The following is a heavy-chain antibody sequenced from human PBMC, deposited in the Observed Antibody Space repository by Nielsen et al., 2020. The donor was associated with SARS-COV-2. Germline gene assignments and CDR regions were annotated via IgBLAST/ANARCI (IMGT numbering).Heavy chain of an antibody. V-gene: IGHV4-34*01. CDR2: INESGGT. Sequence: SETLSLTCAVSGGSLSGHYWTWIRQSPGKGLEWIGEINESGGTNYSPSLKSRLTISVDTSKKHFSLKLASVTAADTAFYYCARRNRLAAPGAHFDLRGRDTLVTVSS. D-gene: IGHD6-13*01. J-gene: IGHJ2*01. CDR1: GGSLSGHY. CDR3: ARRNRLAAPGAHFDL.